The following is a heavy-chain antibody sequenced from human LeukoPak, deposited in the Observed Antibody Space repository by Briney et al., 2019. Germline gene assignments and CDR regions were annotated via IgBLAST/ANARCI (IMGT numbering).Heavy chain of an antibody. CDR3: AKFIDYDFWSGYQY. D-gene: IGHD3-3*01. CDR2: ISDSGSST. Sequence: GGSLRLSCAASGFTFSSYAMSWVRQAPGKGLEWVSGISDSGSSTYYADSVKGRFTISRDNSKNTLYLQMNSLRVEDTAVYYCAKFIDYDFWSGYQYWGQGTLDTVSS. J-gene: IGHJ4*02. CDR1: GFTFSSYA. V-gene: IGHV3-23*01.